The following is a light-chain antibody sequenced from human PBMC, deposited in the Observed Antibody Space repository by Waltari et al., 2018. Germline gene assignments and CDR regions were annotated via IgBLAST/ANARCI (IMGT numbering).Light chain of an antibody. CDR2: WAS. CDR1: QSVLHSSNNKNY. V-gene: IGKV4-1*01. J-gene: IGKJ4*01. CDR3: QQYNNWPLT. Sequence: DIVMTQSPDSLAVSLGERATINCKSSQSVLHSSNNKNYLAWYQQKAGQPPKLLIYWASTRESGVPDRFSGSGSGTEFTLTISSLQSEDFAVYYCQQYNNWPLTFGGGTKVEIK.